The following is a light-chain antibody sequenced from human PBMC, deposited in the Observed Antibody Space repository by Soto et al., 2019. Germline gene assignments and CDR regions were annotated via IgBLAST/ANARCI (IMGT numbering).Light chain of an antibody. CDR1: SSNIGAGYD. V-gene: IGLV1-40*01. J-gene: IGLJ1*01. CDR3: QSYDSSLVV. CDR2: GNS. Sequence: QSVLTQPPSVSGAPGQRATISCTGSSSNIGAGYDVHWYQQLPGTAPKLLIYGNSNRPSGVPDRFSGSKSGTSASLAITGLQAEDEADYYCQSYDSSLVVFGTGTKVTVL.